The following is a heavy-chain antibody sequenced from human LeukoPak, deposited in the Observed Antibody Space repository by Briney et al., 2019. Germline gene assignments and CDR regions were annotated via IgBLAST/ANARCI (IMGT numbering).Heavy chain of an antibody. CDR1: GGSFSGYY. D-gene: IGHD3-3*01. CDR3: ATKAGDFWSGYYQSTGSGWFDP. V-gene: IGHV4-34*01. Sequence: SETLSLTCAVYGGSFSGYYWSWIRQPPGKGLEWIGEINHSGSTNYNPSLKSRVTISVDTSKNQFSLKLSSVTAADTAVYYCATKAGDFWSGYYQSTGSGWFDPWGQGTLVTVSS. J-gene: IGHJ5*02. CDR2: INHSGST.